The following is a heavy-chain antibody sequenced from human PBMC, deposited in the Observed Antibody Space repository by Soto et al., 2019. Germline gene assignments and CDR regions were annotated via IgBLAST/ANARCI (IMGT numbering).Heavy chain of an antibody. D-gene: IGHD3-10*01. CDR3: ARGPPRSIDY. Sequence: SETLSLTCAVYGGSFSGYYWSWIRQPPGKGLEWIGEINHSGSTNYNPSLKSRVTISVDTSKNQFSLKLSSVTAADTAVYYCARGPPRSIDYWGQGTLVTVSS. CDR2: INHSGST. V-gene: IGHV4-34*01. J-gene: IGHJ4*02. CDR1: GGSFSGYY.